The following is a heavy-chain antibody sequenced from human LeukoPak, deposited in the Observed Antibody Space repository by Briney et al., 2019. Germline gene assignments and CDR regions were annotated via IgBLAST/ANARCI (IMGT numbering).Heavy chain of an antibody. Sequence: ASVKVSCKASGYTFNSHGITWVRQAPGQGLEWMGWISTYNGNTNYAQKLQGRVTITTDTSTSTAYMELRSLRSDDTAVYYCARAYCGGDCSFDYWGQGTLVTVSS. D-gene: IGHD2-21*02. CDR2: ISTYNGNT. CDR1: GYTFNSHG. CDR3: ARAYCGGDCSFDY. J-gene: IGHJ4*02. V-gene: IGHV1-18*01.